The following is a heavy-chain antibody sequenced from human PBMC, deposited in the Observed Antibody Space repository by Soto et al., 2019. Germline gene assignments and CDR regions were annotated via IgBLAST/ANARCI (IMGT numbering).Heavy chain of an antibody. V-gene: IGHV4-4*07. CDR2: IYTSGSS. Sequence: SETLSLTCTVSGDSIRNYFWSWIRQPAGKGLEWIGRIYTSGSSNYNPSLKSRLTMSVDTSKNQVSLNLRSVTAADTAVYYCARDPGTSMIENYYNGMDVWGRGTTVTVSS. CDR1: GDSIRNYF. CDR3: ARDPGTSMIENYYNGMDV. J-gene: IGHJ6*02. D-gene: IGHD3-16*01.